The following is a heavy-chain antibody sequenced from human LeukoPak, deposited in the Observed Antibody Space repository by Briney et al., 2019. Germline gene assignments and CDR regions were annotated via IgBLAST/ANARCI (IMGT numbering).Heavy chain of an antibody. Sequence: GGSLRLSCAASGFTFDDYAMHWVRQAPGKGPEWVSGISWNSGSIGYADSVKGRFTISRDNAKNSLYLQMNSLRAEDMALYYCAKDSGSYGELTGSFDYWGQGTLVTVSS. J-gene: IGHJ4*02. CDR2: ISWNSGSI. D-gene: IGHD1-26*01. CDR1: GFTFDDYA. V-gene: IGHV3-9*03. CDR3: AKDSGSYGELTGSFDY.